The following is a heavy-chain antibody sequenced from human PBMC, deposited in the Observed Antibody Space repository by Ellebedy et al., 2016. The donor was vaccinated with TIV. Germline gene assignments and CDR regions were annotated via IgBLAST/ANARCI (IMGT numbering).Heavy chain of an antibody. CDR3: ASESGVGCSGTTCHTKLDY. CDR1: GASISSYF. Sequence: SETLSLTXTVSGASISSYFWTWIRQPAGRALEWIGRIYSSGATNYNPSLKSRVTISVDTSKTQFSLKLRSVTAADTAMYYCASESGVGCSGTTCHTKLDYWGQGTLVTVSS. J-gene: IGHJ4*02. V-gene: IGHV4-4*07. CDR2: IYSSGAT. D-gene: IGHD2-2*02.